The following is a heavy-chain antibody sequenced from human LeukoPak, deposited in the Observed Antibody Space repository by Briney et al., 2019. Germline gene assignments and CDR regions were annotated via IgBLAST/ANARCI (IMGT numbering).Heavy chain of an antibody. J-gene: IGHJ5*02. Sequence: SETLSLTCTVSGGSINSYYWSWIRQPPGKGLEWIGYIYCSGSTNYNPSLKSRVTISVDTSKNQFSLKLSSVTAADTAVYYCARASSGSYLNWLDPSGQGTLVTVSS. V-gene: IGHV4-59*08. D-gene: IGHD1-26*01. CDR1: GGSINSYY. CDR3: ARASSGSYLNWLDP. CDR2: IYCSGST.